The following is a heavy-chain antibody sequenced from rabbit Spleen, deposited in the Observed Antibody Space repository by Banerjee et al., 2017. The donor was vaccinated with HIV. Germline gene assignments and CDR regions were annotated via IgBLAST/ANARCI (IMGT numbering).Heavy chain of an antibody. CDR1: GFSFSDRDV. CDR3: ARDLVGVIGWNFYL. V-gene: IGHV1S45*01. D-gene: IGHD1-1*01. CDR2: INTYTAKS. Sequence: QEQLEESGGGLVKPEGSLTLTCKASGFSFSDRDVMCWVRQAPGKGLEWIACINTYTAKSVYASWATGRFTISRTSSTTVFLQMTSLTAADTATYFCARDLVGVIGWNFYLWGQGTLVTVS. J-gene: IGHJ4*01.